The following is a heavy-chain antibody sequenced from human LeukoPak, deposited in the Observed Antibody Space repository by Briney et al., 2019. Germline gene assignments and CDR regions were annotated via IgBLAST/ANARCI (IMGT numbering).Heavy chain of an antibody. D-gene: IGHD4-23*01. CDR3: AKDQVRGKRRSDAFDI. Sequence: GGSLRLSCAASGFTFSSYAMHWVRQAPGKGLEWVAVISYDGSNKYYADSVKGRFTISRDNSKNTLYLQMNSLRAEDTAVYYCAKDQVRGKRRSDAFDIWGQGTMVTVSS. CDR1: GFTFSSYA. J-gene: IGHJ3*02. CDR2: ISYDGSNK. V-gene: IGHV3-30*04.